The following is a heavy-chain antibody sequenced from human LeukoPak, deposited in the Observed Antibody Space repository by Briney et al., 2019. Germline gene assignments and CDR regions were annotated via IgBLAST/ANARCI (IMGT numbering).Heavy chain of an antibody. D-gene: IGHD5-24*01. Sequence: SETLSLTCAVYGGSFSGYYWSWIRQPPGKGLEWIGEINHSGSTNYNPSLKSRVTISVDTSKNQFSLKLSSVTAADTAVYYCAQWLTSKNYFDYWGQGTLVTVSS. CDR1: GGSFSGYY. J-gene: IGHJ4*02. V-gene: IGHV4-34*01. CDR2: INHSGST. CDR3: AQWLTSKNYFDY.